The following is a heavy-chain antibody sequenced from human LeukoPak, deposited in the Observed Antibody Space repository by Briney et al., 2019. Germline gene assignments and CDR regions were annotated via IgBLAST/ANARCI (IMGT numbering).Heavy chain of an antibody. CDR2: ISGSGGST. D-gene: IGHD1-26*01. CDR1: GFTFSSYA. Sequence: QAGGSLRLSCAASGFTFSSYAMSWVRQAPGKGLEWVSAISGSGGSTYYANSVKGRFTISRDNSKNTLYLQMNSLRAEDTAVYYCAKDHPFFSGSLGAWGQGTLVSVSS. J-gene: IGHJ5*02. V-gene: IGHV3-23*01. CDR3: AKDHPFFSGSLGA.